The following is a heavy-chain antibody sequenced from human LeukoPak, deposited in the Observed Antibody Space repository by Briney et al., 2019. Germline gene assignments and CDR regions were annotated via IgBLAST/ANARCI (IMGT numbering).Heavy chain of an antibody. CDR2: IYYTGTT. Sequence: SETLSLTCTVSGGSISSSSHSWGWIRQPPGKGLEWTGSIYYTGTTYYNPSLRSRVTISVDTSKNQFSLKLSSVTAADTAVYYCAQSLGSSNWIGNWFDPWGQGTLVTVSS. J-gene: IGHJ5*02. CDR3: AQSLGSSNWIGNWFDP. V-gene: IGHV4-39*01. D-gene: IGHD6-13*01. CDR1: GGSISSSSHS.